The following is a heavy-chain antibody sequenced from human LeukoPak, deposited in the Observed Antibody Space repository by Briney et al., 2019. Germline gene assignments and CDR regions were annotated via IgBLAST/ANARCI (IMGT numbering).Heavy chain of an antibody. J-gene: IGHJ4*02. D-gene: IGHD2-2*01. CDR2: INHSGST. CDR3: ASNYCSSTSCPSKRRNLDY. V-gene: IGHV4-34*01. CDR1: GGSFSGYY. Sequence: PSETLSLTCAVYGGSFSGYYWSWIRQPPGKGLEWIGEINHSGSTNHNPSLKSRVTISVDTSKNQFSLKLSSVTAADTAVYYCASNYCSSTSCPSKRRNLDYWGQGTLVTVSS.